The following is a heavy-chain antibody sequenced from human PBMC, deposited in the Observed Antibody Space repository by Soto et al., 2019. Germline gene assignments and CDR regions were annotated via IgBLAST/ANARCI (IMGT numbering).Heavy chain of an antibody. Sequence: GGSLRLSCAASGFTFTSYAMSWVRQAPGKGLEWVSAISGNGGSTYYADSVKGRFTISRDNSKNTLYLQMNSLRAEDTAVYYCAIDSPPGSSHFYYWCQRTPVTVSS. CDR2: ISGNGGST. D-gene: IGHD3-10*01. J-gene: IGHJ4*02. CDR3: AIDSPPGSSHFYY. CDR1: GFTFTSYA. V-gene: IGHV3-23*01.